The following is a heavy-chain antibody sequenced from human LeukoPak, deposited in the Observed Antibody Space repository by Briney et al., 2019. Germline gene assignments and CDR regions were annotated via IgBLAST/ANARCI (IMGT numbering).Heavy chain of an antibody. V-gene: IGHV3-48*04. CDR3: ARARYSPFDY. D-gene: IGHD5-12*01. Sequence: GGSLRLSCAASGFTFSSYSMNWVRQAPGKGLEWVSYISSSGSTIYYADSVKGRFTISRDNAKNSLYLQMKSLRAEDTAVYYCARARYSPFDYWGQGTLVTVSS. J-gene: IGHJ4*02. CDR2: ISSSGSTI. CDR1: GFTFSSYS.